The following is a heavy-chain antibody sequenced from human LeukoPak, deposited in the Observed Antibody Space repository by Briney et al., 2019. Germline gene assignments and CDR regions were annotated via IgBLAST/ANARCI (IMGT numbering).Heavy chain of an antibody. V-gene: IGHV4-34*01. D-gene: IGHD6-19*01. CDR3: ARGVAGSNSYGY. J-gene: IGHJ4*02. CDR2: INHSGST. Sequence: SETLSLTCAVYGGSFSGHYWSWIRQPPGKGLEWIGEINHSGSTNYNPSLKSRATISVDTSKNQFSLKLSSVTAADTAVYYCARGVAGSNSYGYWGQGTLVTVSS. CDR1: GGSFSGHY.